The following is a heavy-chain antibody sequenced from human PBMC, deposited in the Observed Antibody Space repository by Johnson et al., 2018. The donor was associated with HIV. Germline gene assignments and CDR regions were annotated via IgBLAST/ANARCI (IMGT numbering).Heavy chain of an antibody. CDR2: ISWNSGSI. CDR3: AREGWYGDYVDAFDI. CDR1: GFTFDDYA. J-gene: IGHJ3*02. D-gene: IGHD4-17*01. V-gene: IGHV3-9*01. Sequence: VQLVESGGGLVQPGRSLRLSCAASGFTFDDYAMHWVRQAPGKGLEWVSGISWNSGSIGYADSVKGRFTISRDNAKNSLYLQMNSLRAEVRALYYCAREGWYGDYVDAFDIWGQGAMVTVSS.